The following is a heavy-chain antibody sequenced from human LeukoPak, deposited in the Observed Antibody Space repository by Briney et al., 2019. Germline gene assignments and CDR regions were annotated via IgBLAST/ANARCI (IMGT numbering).Heavy chain of an antibody. Sequence: ESGPVLLKPTETLTLTCTVSGFSLSNARMGVSWIRQPPGKALEWLAHIFSNDEKSYSTSLKSRLTISKDTSKSQVVLTMTNVGPVDTATYYCARMTSGSYFGLDYWGQGTLVTVSS. V-gene: IGHV2-26*01. D-gene: IGHD1-26*01. CDR2: IFSNDEK. CDR1: GFSLSNARMG. J-gene: IGHJ4*02. CDR3: ARMTSGSYFGLDY.